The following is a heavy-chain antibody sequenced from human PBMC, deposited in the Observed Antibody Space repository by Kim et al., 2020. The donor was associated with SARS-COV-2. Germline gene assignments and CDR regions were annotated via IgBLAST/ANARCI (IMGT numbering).Heavy chain of an antibody. V-gene: IGHV3-33*05. CDR2: ISYDGSNK. Sequence: GGSLRLSCEASGFTFSSHGMHWVRQSPGKGLEWVAVISYDGSNKYYADSVKGQFTISRDNSKNTLYLQMNSLRAEDTAVYYCARGAGGGYLSWFDPWGEG. CDR3: ARGAGGGYLSWFDP. J-gene: IGHJ5*02. CDR1: GFTFSSHG. D-gene: IGHD1-26*01.